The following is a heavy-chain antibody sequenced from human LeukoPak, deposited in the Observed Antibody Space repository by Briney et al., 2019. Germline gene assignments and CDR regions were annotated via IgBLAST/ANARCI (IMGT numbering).Heavy chain of an antibody. CDR1: GYTFSSHD. CDR3: ARGSHYSSSSVDF. J-gene: IGHJ4*02. D-gene: IGHD6-6*01. CDR2: MNPKSGNT. V-gene: IGHV1-8*01. Sequence: GASVKVSCKASGYTFSSHDINWERQATGQGLEWMGWMNPKSGNTGYAQKFQGRVTITRNTSINTAYMELSSLRSDDTAVYYCARGSHYSSSSVDFWGQGTLVTVSS.